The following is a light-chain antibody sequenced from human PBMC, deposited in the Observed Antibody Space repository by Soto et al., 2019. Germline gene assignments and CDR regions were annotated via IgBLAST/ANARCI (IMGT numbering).Light chain of an antibody. Sequence: DIPLTQSPSSLSASVGDRVTITCRASQSISNSLNWYQQKPGKDPNLLIYGTSDLQSGVPSRFSGSGSGTEFTLTISSLQRDDFATYYCQQSHSSSWTFGQGTKVEIK. J-gene: IGKJ1*01. CDR3: QQSHSSSWT. V-gene: IGKV1-39*01. CDR1: QSISNS. CDR2: GTS.